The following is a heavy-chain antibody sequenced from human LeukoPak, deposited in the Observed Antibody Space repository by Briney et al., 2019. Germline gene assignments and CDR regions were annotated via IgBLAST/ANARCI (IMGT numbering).Heavy chain of an antibody. CDR1: GYSFTSYW. D-gene: IGHD4-17*01. J-gene: IGHJ4*02. CDR2: IYPGDSDT. V-gene: IGHV5-51*01. Sequence: NHGESLKISCKGSGYSFTSYWTGWVRQMPGKGLEWMGIIYPGDSDTRYSPSFQGQVTISADKSISTAYLQWSSLKASDTAMYYCARASYGDYESFDYWGQGTLVTVSS. CDR3: ARASYGDYESFDY.